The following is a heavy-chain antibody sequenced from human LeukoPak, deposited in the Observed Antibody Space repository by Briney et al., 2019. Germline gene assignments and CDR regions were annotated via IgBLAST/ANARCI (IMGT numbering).Heavy chain of an antibody. CDR3: ARDVVPAAIVNWFDP. CDR1: GGTFSSYA. J-gene: IGHJ5*02. D-gene: IGHD2-2*01. Sequence: GASAKVSCKASGGTFSSYAISWVRQAPGQGLEWMGGIIHIFGTANYAQKFQGRVTITADESTSTAYMELSSLRSEDTAVYYCARDVVPAAIVNWFDPWGQGTLVTVSS. CDR2: IIHIFGTA. V-gene: IGHV1-69*13.